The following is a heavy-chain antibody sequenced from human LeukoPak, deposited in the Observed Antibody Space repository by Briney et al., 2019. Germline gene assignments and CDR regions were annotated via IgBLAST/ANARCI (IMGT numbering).Heavy chain of an antibody. Sequence: ASVKVSCKASGYTFTSYAMNWVRQAPGQGLEWMGWISAYNGNTKYSQKFQGRVTITRDTSASTAYMELSSLRSEDTAVYYCASFGWELPLQNYFDYWGQGTLVTVSS. CDR2: ISAYNGNT. CDR3: ASFGWELPLQNYFDY. V-gene: IGHV1-3*01. J-gene: IGHJ4*02. D-gene: IGHD1-26*01. CDR1: GYTFTSYA.